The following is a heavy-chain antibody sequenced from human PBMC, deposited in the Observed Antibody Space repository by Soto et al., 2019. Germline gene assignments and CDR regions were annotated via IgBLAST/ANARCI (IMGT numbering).Heavy chain of an antibody. CDR2: IKSKTDGGTT. D-gene: IGHD3-10*01. CDR3: TIGTPTRSGSYWFGDYYYGMDV. V-gene: IGHV3-15*01. Sequence: VSLRLSCAASGFTFSNAWMSWVRQAPGKGLEWVGRIKSKTDGGTTDYAAPVKGRFTISRDDSKNTLYLQMNSLKTEDTAVYYCTIGTPTRSGSYWFGDYYYGMDVWGQGTTVTVS. CDR1: GFTFSNAW. J-gene: IGHJ6*02.